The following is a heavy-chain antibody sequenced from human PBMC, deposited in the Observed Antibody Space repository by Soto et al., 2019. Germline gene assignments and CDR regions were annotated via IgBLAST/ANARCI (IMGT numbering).Heavy chain of an antibody. V-gene: IGHV4-59*01. J-gene: IGHJ6*02. Sequence: SETLSLTCTVAGGSISSYYWSWIRQPPGKGLEWIGYIYYSGSTNYNPSLKSRVTISVDTSKNQFSLKLSSVTAADTAVYYCARGYGFGGTGYYYYGMDVWGQGTTVTVSS. CDR1: GGSISSYY. CDR2: IYYSGST. CDR3: ARGYGFGGTGYYYYGMDV. D-gene: IGHD5-18*01.